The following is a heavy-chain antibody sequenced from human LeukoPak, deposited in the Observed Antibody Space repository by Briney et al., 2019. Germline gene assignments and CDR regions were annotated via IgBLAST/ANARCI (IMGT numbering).Heavy chain of an antibody. CDR1: GFIFSSYE. D-gene: IGHD4-17*01. CDR2: ISSSGSTI. Sequence: GGSLRLSCAASGFIFSSYEMNWVRQAPGKGLEWVSYISSSGSTIYYADSVKGRFTISRDNAKNSLYLQMNSLRAEDTAVYYCARDHYGDYHDDLDYWGQGTLVTVSS. J-gene: IGHJ4*02. CDR3: ARDHYGDYHDDLDY. V-gene: IGHV3-48*03.